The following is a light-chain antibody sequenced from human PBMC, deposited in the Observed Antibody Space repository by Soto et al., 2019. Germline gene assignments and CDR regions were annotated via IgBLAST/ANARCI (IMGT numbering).Light chain of an antibody. J-gene: IGKJ3*01. V-gene: IGKV1-27*01. CDR3: QNSKSAPFT. Sequence: DIQMTQSPSSLSASVGDRVTITCRASQGISNYLAWYQQKPGKVPNLLIYAASTLQSGVPSRFXXXXXXXXXXXXXXXXXPEDVATYYCQNSKSAPFTFGPGTKVDXK. CDR1: QGISNY. CDR2: AAS.